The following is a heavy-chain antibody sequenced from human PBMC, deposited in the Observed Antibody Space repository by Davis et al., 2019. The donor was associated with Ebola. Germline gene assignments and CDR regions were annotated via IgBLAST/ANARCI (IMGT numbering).Heavy chain of an antibody. Sequence: ASVQVTCKAVACTFTACYIHSVRPAPGQGPEWMGWTNCDNGDKKYAQKFQGRFTVTRDTSLCTAYMELSSLRYDDTAVYYCTRDPVRVGTKLDNWGQGTLVTVS. CDR2: TNCDNGDK. D-gene: IGHD2-2*01. V-gene: IGHV1-2*02. CDR3: TRDPVRVGTKLDN. CDR1: ACTFTACY. J-gene: IGHJ4*02.